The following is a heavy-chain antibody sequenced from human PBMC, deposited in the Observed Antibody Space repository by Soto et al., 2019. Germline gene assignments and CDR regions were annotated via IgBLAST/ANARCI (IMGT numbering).Heavy chain of an antibody. V-gene: IGHV4-4*02. CDR3: VRDWLRVQWELSD. CDR2: SYYTGPS. J-gene: IGHJ4*02. D-gene: IGHD1-26*01. CDR1: GDSISSSKW. Sequence: PSETLSLTCAVSGDSISSSKWWNWLRQPPGKGLEWMGESYYTGPSNYNKSVKNRATITVVKTTNHFSLSLTSVTAAATAAVYFVRDWLRVQWELSDWGPGTLVTVSS.